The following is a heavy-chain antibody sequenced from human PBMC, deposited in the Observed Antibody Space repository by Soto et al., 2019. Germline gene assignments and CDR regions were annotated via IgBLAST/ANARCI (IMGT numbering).Heavy chain of an antibody. D-gene: IGHD3-10*01. Sequence: GGSLRLSCAASGFTFSSYWMHWVRLVPGKGLVWLSRINSNGDNIRYADSVKGRFTISRDNAKNSLYLQMNSLRAEDTAVYYCARDPGSSGSYYMAFGWFDPWGQGTLVTVSS. CDR3: ARDPGSSGSYYMAFGWFDP. CDR2: INSNGDNI. V-gene: IGHV3-74*01. CDR1: GFTFSSYW. J-gene: IGHJ5*02.